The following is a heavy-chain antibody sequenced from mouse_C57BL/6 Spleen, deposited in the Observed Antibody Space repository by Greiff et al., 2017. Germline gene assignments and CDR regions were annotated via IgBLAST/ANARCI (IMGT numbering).Heavy chain of an antibody. CDR2: INPSTGGT. J-gene: IGHJ3*01. CDR1: GYSFTGYY. CDR3: AIYDYDAAWFAY. D-gene: IGHD2-4*01. V-gene: IGHV1-42*01. Sequence: VQLQQSGPELVKPGASVKISCKASGYSFTGYYMNWVKQSPEKSLEWIGEINPSTGGTTYNQKFKAKATLTVDKSSSTAYMQLKSLTSEDSAVYYCAIYDYDAAWFAYWGQGTLVTVSA.